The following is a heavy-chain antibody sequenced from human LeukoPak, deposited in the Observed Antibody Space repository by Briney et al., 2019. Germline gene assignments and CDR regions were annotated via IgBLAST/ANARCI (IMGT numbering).Heavy chain of an antibody. D-gene: IGHD3-10*01. J-gene: IGHJ4*02. CDR1: GGSISSGGYS. CDR2: IYHSGST. V-gene: IGHV4-30-2*01. CDR3: ARAEGSGSYFFDY. Sequence: PSETLSLTCAVSGGSISSGGYSWSWIRQPPGKGLEWIGYIYHSGSTYYNPSLKSRATISVDRSKNQFSLKLSSVTAADTAVYYCARAEGSGSYFFDYWGQGTLVTVSS.